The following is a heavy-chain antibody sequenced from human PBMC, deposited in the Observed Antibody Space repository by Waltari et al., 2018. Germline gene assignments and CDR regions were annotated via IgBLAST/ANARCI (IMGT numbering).Heavy chain of an antibody. Sequence: QVQLQQWGAGLLKPSETLSLTCAVYGGSFSGYYWSWIRQPPGKGLEWIGEINHSGSTNYNPSLKSRVTISVDTSKNQFSLKLSSVTAADTAVYYCARGRGYCTNGVCSTPSRYFQHWGQGTLVTVSS. V-gene: IGHV4-34*01. J-gene: IGHJ1*01. CDR2: INHSGST. D-gene: IGHD2-8*01. CDR1: GGSFSGYY. CDR3: ARGRGYCTNGVCSTPSRYFQH.